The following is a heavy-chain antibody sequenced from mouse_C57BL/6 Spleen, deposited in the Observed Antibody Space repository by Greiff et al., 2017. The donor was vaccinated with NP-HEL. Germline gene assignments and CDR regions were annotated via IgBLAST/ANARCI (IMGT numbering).Heavy chain of an antibody. J-gene: IGHJ1*03. V-gene: IGHV1-15*01. CDR3: TRGSYYYGSRWYFDV. D-gene: IGHD1-1*01. Sequence: VQLQQSGAELVRPGASVTLSCKASGYTFTDYEMHWVKQTPVHGLEWIGAIDPETGGTAYNQKFKGKAILTADKSSSTAYMELRSLTSEDSAVYYCTRGSYYYGSRWYFDVWGTGTTVTVSS. CDR1: GYTFTDYE. CDR2: IDPETGGT.